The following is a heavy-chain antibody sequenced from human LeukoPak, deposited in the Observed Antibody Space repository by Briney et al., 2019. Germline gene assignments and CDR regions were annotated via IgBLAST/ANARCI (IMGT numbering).Heavy chain of an antibody. CDR1: GFTFSSYA. J-gene: IGHJ2*01. CDR3: AKGTDYGDYDRYWYFDL. Sequence: GGSLRLSCAASGFTFSSYAMSWVRQAPGKGLEWVSAISGSGGSTYYANSVKGRFTISKDNSKNTLYLQVNSLRAEDTAVYYCAKGTDYGDYDRYWYFDLWGRGTLVTVSS. CDR2: ISGSGGST. D-gene: IGHD4-17*01. V-gene: IGHV3-23*01.